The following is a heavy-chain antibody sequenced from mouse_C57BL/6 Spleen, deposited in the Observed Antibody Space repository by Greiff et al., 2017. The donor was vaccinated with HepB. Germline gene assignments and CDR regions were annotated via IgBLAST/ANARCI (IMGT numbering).Heavy chain of an antibody. J-gene: IGHJ3*01. Sequence: EVQLQQSGPELVKPGASVKISCKASGYTFTDYYMNWVKQSHGKSLEWIGDINPNNGGTSYNQKFKGKATLTVDKSSSTAYMELRSLTSEDSAVYFCARGFYYDYDVVFAYWGQGTLVTVSA. D-gene: IGHD2-4*01. CDR2: INPNNGGT. CDR1: GYTFTDYY. V-gene: IGHV1-26*01. CDR3: ARGFYYDYDVVFAY.